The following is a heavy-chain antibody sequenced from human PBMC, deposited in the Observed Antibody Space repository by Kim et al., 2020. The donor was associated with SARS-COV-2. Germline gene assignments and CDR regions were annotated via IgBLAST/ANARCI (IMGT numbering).Heavy chain of an antibody. D-gene: IGHD3-9*01. CDR2: IYYTGST. CDR3: ARHPTKRLSSRILTDY. J-gene: IGHJ4*02. Sequence: SETLSLTCSVSAGSIISDDYNWGWIRQSPGKGLEWIGSIYYTGSTYNNPSLKNRVTISVETSKNQFSLKLRYVTAADTAVYYCARHPTKRLSSRILTDYWGQGTLVTVSS. V-gene: IGHV4-39*01. CDR1: AGSIISDDYN.